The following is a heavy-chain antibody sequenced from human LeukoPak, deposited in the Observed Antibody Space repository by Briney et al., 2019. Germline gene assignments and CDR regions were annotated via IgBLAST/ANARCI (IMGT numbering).Heavy chain of an antibody. CDR2: SNPSGDST. CDR3: ARWTTTFLDY. V-gene: IGHV1-46*01. J-gene: IGHJ4*02. CDR1: GYTFTNYY. Sequence: ASVKVSCKASGYTFTNYYIHWVRQAPGHGLEWMGISNPSGDSTNYAQKFQGRVTMTRDTSTSTVYMDLSSLRSEDTAVYYCARWTTTFLDYWGQGTLVTVS. D-gene: IGHD1-1*01.